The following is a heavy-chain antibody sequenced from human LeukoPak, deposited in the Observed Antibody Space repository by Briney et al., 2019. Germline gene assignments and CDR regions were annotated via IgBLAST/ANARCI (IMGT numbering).Heavy chain of an antibody. J-gene: IGHJ6*03. V-gene: IGHV3-23*01. CDR2: ISGSGGST. CDR3: AKDGGYCSSTSCYLYYMDV. Sequence: GGSLRLSCAASGFTFSSYAMSWVRQAPGKGLEWVSAISGSGGSTYYADSVKGRFTISRDNSKNTLYLQMNSQRAEDTAVYYCAKDGGYCSSTSCYLYYMDVWGKGTTVTVSS. D-gene: IGHD2-2*01. CDR1: GFTFSSYA.